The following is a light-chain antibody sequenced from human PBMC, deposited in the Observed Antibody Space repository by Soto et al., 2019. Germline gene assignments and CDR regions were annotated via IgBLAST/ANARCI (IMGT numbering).Light chain of an antibody. CDR3: QQYNNWHPYT. CDR2: GAS. V-gene: IGKV3-15*01. CDR1: QSVASN. J-gene: IGKJ2*01. Sequence: EIVMTQSPATLSVSPGERATLSCRASQSVASNLAWYQQKPGQAPRLLIYGASTRATGIPARFSGSGSGTELTLTISRLQSEDFAVYYCQQYNNWHPYTFGQGTKLQLK.